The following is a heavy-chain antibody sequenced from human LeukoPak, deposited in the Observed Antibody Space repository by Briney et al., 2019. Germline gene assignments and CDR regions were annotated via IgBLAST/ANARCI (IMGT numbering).Heavy chain of an antibody. CDR1: GLTFSSYW. D-gene: IGHD1-26*01. V-gene: IGHV3-74*01. Sequence: PGGSLRLSCAGSGLTFSSYWMHWVRQAPGKGLVWVSRIKGDGSSTSYADSVKGRFTISRDNSKSTLYLQLNSLRAEDTAVYYCAKETYSTSPYYFDYWGQGTLVTVSS. CDR3: AKETYSTSPYYFDY. CDR2: IKGDGSST. J-gene: IGHJ4*02.